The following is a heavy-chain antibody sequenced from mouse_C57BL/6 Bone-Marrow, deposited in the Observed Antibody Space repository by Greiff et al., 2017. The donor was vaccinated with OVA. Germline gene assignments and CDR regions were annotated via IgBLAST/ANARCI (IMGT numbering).Heavy chain of an antibody. J-gene: IGHJ3*01. D-gene: IGHD2-2*01. Sequence: EVQLQQSGTVLARPGASVKMSCKTSGYTFTSYWMHWVKQRPGPGLEWIGAIYPGNSDTSYNQKFKGKAKLTAVTSASTAYMELSSLTNEDSAVYYCTRYYYGYDVAWFAYWGQGTLVTVSA. CDR2: IYPGNSDT. V-gene: IGHV1-5*01. CDR3: TRYYYGYDVAWFAY. CDR1: GYTFTSYW.